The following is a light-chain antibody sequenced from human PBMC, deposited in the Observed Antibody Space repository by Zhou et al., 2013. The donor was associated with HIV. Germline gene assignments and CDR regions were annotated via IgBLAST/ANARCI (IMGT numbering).Light chain of an antibody. CDR1: QSITNW. V-gene: IGKV1-12*01. J-gene: IGKJ3*01. CDR2: GAS. CDR3: AVVEF. Sequence: DTQMTQSPSSLSASVGDTVTITCRASQSITNWLAWYQQIPGKAPKLLVHGASNLHRGVPSRFSGSGFHTTFSLTISGLQRDDFATYFCAVVEFFGPGTKVDF.